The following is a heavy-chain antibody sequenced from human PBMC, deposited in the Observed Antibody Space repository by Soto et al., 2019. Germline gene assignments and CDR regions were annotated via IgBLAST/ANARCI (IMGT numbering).Heavy chain of an antibody. V-gene: IGHV1-69*05. CDR1: GGTFSIYA. CDR2: IIPIFGTA. CDR3: ARTPYYYDSSGYYSDY. J-gene: IGHJ4*02. Sequence: SVKVSCKASGGTFSIYAISRGRQAPGQGLEWMGGIIPIFGTANYAQKLQGRVTMTTDTSTSTAYMELRSLRSDDTAVYYCARTPYYYDSSGYYSDYWGQGTLVTVSS. D-gene: IGHD3-22*01.